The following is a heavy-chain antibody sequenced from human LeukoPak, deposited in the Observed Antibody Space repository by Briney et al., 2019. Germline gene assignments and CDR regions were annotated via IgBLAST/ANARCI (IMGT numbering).Heavy chain of an antibody. V-gene: IGHV3-9*03. CDR3: AKDKTRRVVVVPAALGAFDI. D-gene: IGHD2-2*01. CDR1: GFTFDDYA. Sequence: PGRSLRLSCAASGFTFDDYAMHWVRQAPGKGLEWVSGISWNSGSIGYADSVKGRFTISRDNAKNSLYLQMNSLRAEDMALYYCAKDKTRRVVVVPAALGAFDIWGQGTMVTVSS. CDR2: ISWNSGSI. J-gene: IGHJ3*02.